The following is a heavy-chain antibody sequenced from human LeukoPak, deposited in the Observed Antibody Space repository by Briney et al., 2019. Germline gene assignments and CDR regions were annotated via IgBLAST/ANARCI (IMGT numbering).Heavy chain of an antibody. Sequence: GGSLRLSCAASGFTFSSYSMNWVRQAPGKGLEWVSSISSSSSYIYYADSVKGRFTISRDNAENTLYLQMNSLRAEDTAVYYCARDFWGAFDFWGQGTMVTVSS. J-gene: IGHJ3*01. CDR1: GFTFSSYS. CDR3: ARDFWGAFDF. D-gene: IGHD3-16*01. V-gene: IGHV3-21*01. CDR2: ISSSSSYI.